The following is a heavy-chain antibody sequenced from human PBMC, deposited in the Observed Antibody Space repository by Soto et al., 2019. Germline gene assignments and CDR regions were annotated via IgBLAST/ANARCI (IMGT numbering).Heavy chain of an antibody. Sequence: GGSLRLSCAASGFTFSGSAMHWVRQASGKGLEWVGRIRSKANSYATAYAASVKGRFTISRDDSKNTAYLQMNSLKTEDTAVYYCQALHAKDVLTGALLVDYWGQGTLVTVSS. J-gene: IGHJ4*02. D-gene: IGHD7-27*01. CDR1: GFTFSGSA. V-gene: IGHV3-73*01. CDR3: QALHAKDVLTGALLVDY. CDR2: IRSKANSYAT.